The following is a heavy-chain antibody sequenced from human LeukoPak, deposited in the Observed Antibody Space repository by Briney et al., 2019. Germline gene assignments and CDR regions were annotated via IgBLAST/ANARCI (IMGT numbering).Heavy chain of an antibody. J-gene: IGHJ4*02. CDR1: GFTFTSSA. V-gene: IGHV1-58*02. D-gene: IGHD5-18*01. CDR3: AAVRTGYGRTYFDY. Sequence: SEKVSCKASGFTFTSSAMQWVRQARGQRLEWIGWIVVGSGNTNYAQKFQERVTITRDMSTSTAYMELSSLRCEDPAVYYCAAVRTGYGRTYFDYWGQGTLVTVSS. CDR2: IVVGSGNT.